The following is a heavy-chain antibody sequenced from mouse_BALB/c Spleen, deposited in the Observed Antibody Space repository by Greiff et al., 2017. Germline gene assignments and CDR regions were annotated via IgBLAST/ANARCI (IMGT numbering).Heavy chain of an antibody. Sequence: EVQGVESGGGLVQPGGSRKLSCAASGFTFSSFGMHWVRQAPEKGLEWVAYISSGSSTIYYADTVKGRFTISRDNPKNTLFLQMTSLRSEDTAMYYCARSAGTGYFDVWGAGTTVTVSS. D-gene: IGHD3-3*01. CDR2: ISSGSSTI. CDR1: GFTFSSFG. CDR3: ARSAGTGYFDV. J-gene: IGHJ1*01. V-gene: IGHV5-17*02.